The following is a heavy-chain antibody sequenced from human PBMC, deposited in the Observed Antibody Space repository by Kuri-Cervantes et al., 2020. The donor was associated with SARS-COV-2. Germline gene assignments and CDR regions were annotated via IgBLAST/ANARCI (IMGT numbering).Heavy chain of an antibody. CDR3: ALMAGYYYYYYMDV. CDR1: GYTFTGYY. CDR2: INPNSGGT. J-gene: IGHJ6*03. D-gene: IGHD5-24*01. Sequence: DSVKVSCKASGYTFTGYYMHWVRQAPGQELEWMGWINPNSGGTNYAQKFQGRVTMTRDTSISTAYMELSRLRSDDTAVYYCALMAGYYYYYYMDVRGKGTTVTVSS. V-gene: IGHV1-2*02.